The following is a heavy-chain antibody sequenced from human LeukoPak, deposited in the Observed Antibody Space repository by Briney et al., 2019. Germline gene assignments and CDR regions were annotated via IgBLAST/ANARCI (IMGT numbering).Heavy chain of an antibody. Sequence: SSETLSLTCAVYGGSFSGYYWSWIRQPPGKGLEWIGEINHSGSTNYNPSLKSRVTISVDTPKNQFPLKLSSVTAADTAVYYCANDLHYDILTGTYYGMDVWGKGTTVTVSS. J-gene: IGHJ6*04. V-gene: IGHV4-34*01. CDR1: GGSFSGYY. CDR3: ANDLHYDILTGTYYGMDV. CDR2: INHSGST. D-gene: IGHD3-9*01.